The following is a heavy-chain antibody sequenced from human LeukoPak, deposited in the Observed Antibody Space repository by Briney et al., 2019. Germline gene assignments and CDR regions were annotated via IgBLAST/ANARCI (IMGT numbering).Heavy chain of an antibody. CDR2: ISGSGSRT. D-gene: IGHD2/OR15-2a*01. CDR3: AKIVAIGDYMDV. J-gene: IGHJ6*03. CDR1: GFTFSSYA. V-gene: IGHV3-23*01. Sequence: PGGSLRLSCAASGFTFSSYAMGWVRQAPGKGLEWVSAISGSGSRTYYADSVKGRFTISRDNSKNTLYLQMNSLRAEDTAVYYCAKIVAIGDYMDVWGKGTTVTVSS.